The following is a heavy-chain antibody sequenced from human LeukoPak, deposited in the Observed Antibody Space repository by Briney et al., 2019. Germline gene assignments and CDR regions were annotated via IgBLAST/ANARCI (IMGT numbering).Heavy chain of an antibody. D-gene: IGHD3-22*01. CDR1: GGSFSGYY. Sequence: PSETLSLTCAVYGGSFSGYYWSWIRQPPGKGPEWIGEIDHSGSTNYNPSLKSRVTISVDTSKNQFSLKLSSVTAADTAVYYCARGRGYYDSSGYYYWGQGTLVTVSS. CDR3: ARGRGYYDSSGYYY. J-gene: IGHJ4*02. V-gene: IGHV4-34*01. CDR2: IDHSGST.